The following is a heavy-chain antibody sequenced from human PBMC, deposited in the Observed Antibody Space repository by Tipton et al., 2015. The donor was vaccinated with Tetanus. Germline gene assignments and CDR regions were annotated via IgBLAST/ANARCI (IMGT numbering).Heavy chain of an antibody. V-gene: IGHV5-51*01. D-gene: IGHD3-10*01. CDR2: IYPGDSDT. J-gene: IGHJ1*01. Sequence: QLVQSGTEVKKPGESLKISCQGSGYNFNLYWIAWVRQMPGKGLEWMGIIYPGDSDTTYSPSFRGQVTISADKSINTAYLQWTSLKASDTAIYFCARLPKHYSASGSTWGQGTLVTVSS. CDR3: ARLPKHYSASGST. CDR1: GYNFNLYW.